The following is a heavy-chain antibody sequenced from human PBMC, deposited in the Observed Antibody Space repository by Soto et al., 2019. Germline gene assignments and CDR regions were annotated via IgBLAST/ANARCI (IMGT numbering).Heavy chain of an antibody. CDR3: ARAFYKVGATNYDY. CDR2: IYSTGST. CDR1: GGSISNYY. Sequence: QVQLQESGPGLVKPSETLSLTCTVSGGSISNYYWSWIRQPPGKGLQWIGYIYSTGSTNYNPSLNGRVSISLDTSKNQFSLNLSSVTAADTAVYYCARAFYKVGATNYDYWGQGTRVTVSS. V-gene: IGHV4-59*01. D-gene: IGHD1-26*01. J-gene: IGHJ4*02.